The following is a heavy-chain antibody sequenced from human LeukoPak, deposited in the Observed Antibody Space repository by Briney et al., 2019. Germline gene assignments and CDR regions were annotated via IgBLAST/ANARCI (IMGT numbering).Heavy chain of an antibody. V-gene: IGHV3-23*01. CDR2: IGGSGGST. D-gene: IGHD2-15*01. J-gene: IGHJ6*03. Sequence: GGSLRLSCAASGFTFSSYAMSWVRQAPGKGLEWVSAIGGSGGSTYYADSVKGRFTISRDNSKNTLYLQMNSLRAEDTAVYYCAKDRYCSGGSCYSYYYYYMDVWGRGTTVTVSS. CDR3: AKDRYCSGGSCYSYYYYYMDV. CDR1: GFTFSSYA.